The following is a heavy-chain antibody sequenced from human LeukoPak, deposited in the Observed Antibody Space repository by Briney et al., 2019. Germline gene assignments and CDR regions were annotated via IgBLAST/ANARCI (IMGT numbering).Heavy chain of an antibody. V-gene: IGHV5-51*01. J-gene: IGHJ4*02. CDR3: ARTYGDSLRDY. Sequence: GESLKISFKGSGYSFSSYWIGWVRQMPGKGLGWMGIIYPGDSDTRYSPSFQGQVTISADKSISTAYLQWSSLKASDTAIYYCARTYGDSLRDYWGQGTLITVSS. CDR1: GYSFSSYW. CDR2: IYPGDSDT. D-gene: IGHD4-17*01.